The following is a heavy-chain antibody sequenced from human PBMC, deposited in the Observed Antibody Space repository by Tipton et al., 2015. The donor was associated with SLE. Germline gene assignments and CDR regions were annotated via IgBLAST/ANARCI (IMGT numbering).Heavy chain of an antibody. J-gene: IGHJ2*01. Sequence: TLSLTCTVSGGSISSHYWSWIRQPPGKGLEWIGYICYSGSTYYNPSLKSRVTISVDTSKNQFSLKLSSVTAADTAVYYCARGPLLDLWGRGTLVTVSS. CDR2: ICYSGST. D-gene: IGHD5/OR15-5a*01. CDR3: ARGPLLDL. V-gene: IGHV4-59*11. CDR1: GGSISSHY.